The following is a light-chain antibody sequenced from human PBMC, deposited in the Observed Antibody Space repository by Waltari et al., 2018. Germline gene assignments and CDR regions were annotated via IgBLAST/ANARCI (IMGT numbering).Light chain of an antibody. CDR1: QSISSY. CDR3: QQSYSTPPFT. Sequence: DIQMTQSPSSLSASVGDRVTITCRASQSISSYLNWFQQKPGKAPKLLIYASSSFQRGVPSRFSGSGAETDFTLTISSLQPEDFATYYCQQSYSTPPFTFGPGTKVDIK. J-gene: IGKJ3*01. V-gene: IGKV1-39*01. CDR2: ASS.